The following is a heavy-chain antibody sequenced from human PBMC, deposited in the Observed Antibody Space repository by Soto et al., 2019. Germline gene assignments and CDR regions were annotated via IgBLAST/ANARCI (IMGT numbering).Heavy chain of an antibody. Sequence: GGALRLSCVAPGFSFGRYALPWVRQAPGKGLEWVSTISGSDGKTFYADAVKGRFSISRDISQSTLYLQMNSLRADDTAIYYCARWSYLDYWGQGTRVTVSS. CDR1: GFSFGRYA. D-gene: IGHD3-3*01. CDR3: ARWSYLDY. J-gene: IGHJ4*02. V-gene: IGHV3-23*01. CDR2: ISGSDGKT.